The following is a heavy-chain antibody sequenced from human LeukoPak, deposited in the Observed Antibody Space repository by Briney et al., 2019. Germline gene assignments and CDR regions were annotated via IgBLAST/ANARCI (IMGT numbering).Heavy chain of an antibody. Sequence: SETLSLTCAVYGGSFSGYYWSWIRQPPGKGLEWIGEINHSGSTNYNPSLKSRVTMSVDTSKNQFSLNLITVTAADTAVYYCASFGDFWHYGMDVWGQGTTVTVSS. J-gene: IGHJ6*02. D-gene: IGHD3-3*01. V-gene: IGHV4-34*01. CDR2: INHSGST. CDR1: GGSFSGYY. CDR3: ASFGDFWHYGMDV.